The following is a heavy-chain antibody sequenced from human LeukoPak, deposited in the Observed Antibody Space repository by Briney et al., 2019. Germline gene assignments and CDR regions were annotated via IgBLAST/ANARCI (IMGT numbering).Heavy chain of an antibody. J-gene: IGHJ4*02. Sequence: GRSLRLSCAASGFTFSGYAMSWVRQAPGKGLEWVSAISGSGGSTYYADSVKGRFTISRDNSKNTLCLQMNSVRAEDTVVYYCANDRGDYDYWGQGTLVSVSS. CDR2: ISGSGGST. CDR1: GFTFSGYA. D-gene: IGHD4-17*01. CDR3: ANDRGDYDY. V-gene: IGHV3-23*01.